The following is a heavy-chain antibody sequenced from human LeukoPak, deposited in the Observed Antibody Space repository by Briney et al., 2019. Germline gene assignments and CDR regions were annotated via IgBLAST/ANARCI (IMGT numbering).Heavy chain of an antibody. CDR1: GFTFSSYS. J-gene: IGHJ4*02. D-gene: IGHD1-1*01. CDR2: ISPRSDYI. Sequence: PGGSLRLPCAASGFTFSSYSMNWVRQAPGKGLEWVSSISPRSDYIYYADSLKGRFTISRDNAKDSLYLQMNSLRAEDTAVYYCSRGGTDDPFNSWGQGTLVTVSS. CDR3: SRGGTDDPFNS. V-gene: IGHV3-21*01.